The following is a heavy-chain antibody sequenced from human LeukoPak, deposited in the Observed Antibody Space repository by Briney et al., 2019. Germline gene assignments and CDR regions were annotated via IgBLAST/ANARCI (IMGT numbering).Heavy chain of an antibody. Sequence: ASVKVSCKASGYTFTGYYMHWVRQAPGQGLEWMGWINPNSGGTNYAQKFQGRVTMTRDTSISTAYMDLSRLRSDDTAFYYCARGVRITIFGVADYWGQGTLVTVSS. J-gene: IGHJ4*02. CDR1: GYTFTGYY. CDR3: ARGVRITIFGVADY. CDR2: INPNSGGT. D-gene: IGHD3-3*01. V-gene: IGHV1-2*02.